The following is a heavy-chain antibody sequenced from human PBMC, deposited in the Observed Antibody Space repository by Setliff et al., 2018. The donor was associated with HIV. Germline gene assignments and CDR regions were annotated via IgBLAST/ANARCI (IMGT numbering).Heavy chain of an antibody. V-gene: IGHV4-34*01. CDR3: AALTTGYYFDY. Sequence: SETLSLTCAVYGGSFSGYYWNWIRQSPGRGLEWIGEINHSGRTYYNPSLKSRVTISVDTSKNQFSLKLSSVTAADTAVYYCAALTTGYYFDYWGQGTLVTVS. J-gene: IGHJ4*01. CDR1: GGSFSGYY. D-gene: IGHD4-17*01. CDR2: INHSGRT.